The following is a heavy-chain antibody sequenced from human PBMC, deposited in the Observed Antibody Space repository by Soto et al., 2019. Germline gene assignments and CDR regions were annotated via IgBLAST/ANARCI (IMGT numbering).Heavy chain of an antibody. CDR1: GGTFSSYA. CDR2: IIPILGIA. CDR3: SRGEVVVGATSHETHAFDI. D-gene: IGHD1-26*01. J-gene: IGHJ3*02. Sequence: ASVKVSCKASGGTFSSYAISWVRQAPGQGLEWMGRIIPILGIANYAQKFQGRVTITADKSTSTAYMELSSLRSEDTAVYYCSRGEVVVGATSHETHAFDIWGQGTMVTVSS. V-gene: IGHV1-69*04.